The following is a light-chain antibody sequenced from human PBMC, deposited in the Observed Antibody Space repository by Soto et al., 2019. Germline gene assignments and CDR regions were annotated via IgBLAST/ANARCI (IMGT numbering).Light chain of an antibody. CDR1: SSDVGGYNY. CDR2: NVS. J-gene: IGLJ1*01. CDR3: SSYTSSGTLYV. Sequence: QSALTQPASVSGSPGQSITISCTGTSSDVGGYNYVSWYQQHPGKAPKLIIYNVSDRPSGVSNRFSGSKSGNTASLTISGVQAEDEADYSCSSYTSSGTLYVFGTGTKVTVL. V-gene: IGLV2-14*03.